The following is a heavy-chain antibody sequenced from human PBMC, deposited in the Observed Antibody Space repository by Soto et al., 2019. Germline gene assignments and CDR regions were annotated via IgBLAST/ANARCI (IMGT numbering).Heavy chain of an antibody. V-gene: IGHV3-23*01. CDR2: ISGSGGST. D-gene: IGHD5-18*01. CDR3: AKDGGGWIQLWNGEPGHAFDI. J-gene: IGHJ3*02. CDR1: GFTFSSYA. Sequence: PGGSLRLSCAASGFTFSSYAMSWVRQAPGKGLEWVSAISGSGGSTYYADSVKGRFTISRDNSKNTLYLQMNSLRAEDTAVYYCAKDGGGWIQLWNGEPGHAFDIWGQGTMVTVSS.